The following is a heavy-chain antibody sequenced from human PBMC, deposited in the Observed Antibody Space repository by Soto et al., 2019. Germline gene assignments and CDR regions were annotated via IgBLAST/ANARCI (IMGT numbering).Heavy chain of an antibody. Sequence: PSETLSLTCTVSGGSISGYYWGWIRQPPGKGLEWIGYIYYTGNTIYNPSLNSRVTMSVDTSKNQSSLHLNYVPAADTAVYYCARGGSSSKWLDPWGQRTLVTVSS. CDR2: IYYTGNT. J-gene: IGHJ5*02. CDR1: GGSISGYY. V-gene: IGHV4-59*01. CDR3: ARGGSSSKWLDP. D-gene: IGHD3-10*01.